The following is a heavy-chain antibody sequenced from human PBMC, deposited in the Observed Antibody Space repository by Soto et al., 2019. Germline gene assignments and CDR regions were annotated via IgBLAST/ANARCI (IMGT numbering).Heavy chain of an antibody. CDR2: ISSSGSTI. CDR1: GFTFSSYE. Sequence: GSLRLSCSASGFTFSSYEMNLVRQAPGKGLEWVSYISSSGSTIYYADSVKGRFTISRDNAKNSLYLQMNSLRAEDTAVYYCAREKLPTMIVAFDAFDIWGQGTMVTVSS. CDR3: AREKLPTMIVAFDAFDI. J-gene: IGHJ3*02. V-gene: IGHV3-48*03. D-gene: IGHD3-22*01.